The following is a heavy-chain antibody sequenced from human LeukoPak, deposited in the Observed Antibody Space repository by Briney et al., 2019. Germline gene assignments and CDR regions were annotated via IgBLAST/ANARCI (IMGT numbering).Heavy chain of an antibody. CDR1: GFTFSSYA. CDR2: ISYDGSNK. CDR3: ARDREPDSYGYVVDY. Sequence: GRSLRLSCAASGFTFSSYAMHWVRQAPGKGLEWVAVISYDGSNKYSADSVKGRFTISRDDSKNTLYLQMKSLRAEDTAVYYCARDREPDSYGYVVDYWGQGTLVTVSS. V-gene: IGHV3-30*01. J-gene: IGHJ4*02. D-gene: IGHD5-18*01.